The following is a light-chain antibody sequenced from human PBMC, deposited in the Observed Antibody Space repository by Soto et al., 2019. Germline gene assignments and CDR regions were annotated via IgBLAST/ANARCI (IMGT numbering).Light chain of an antibody. Sequence: DIPMTQSPSSLSASVGARVSITCQASQDIRTSLSWFQQKPGRAPKLLIYGASNLETGVPSRFRGGGSGTDFTFTISSLQPEDIATYYCQHYDNLPPFTFGPGTKVDIQ. CDR1: QDIRTS. CDR3: QHYDNLPPFT. J-gene: IGKJ3*01. V-gene: IGKV1-33*01. CDR2: GAS.